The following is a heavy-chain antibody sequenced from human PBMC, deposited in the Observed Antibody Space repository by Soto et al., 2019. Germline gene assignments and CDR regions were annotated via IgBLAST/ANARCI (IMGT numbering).Heavy chain of an antibody. CDR1: GLPFSTYA. Sequence: EVQLLESGGGLVQPGGPLRLSCAASGLPFSTYAMNRVRQAAGRGPEWVSHIAVTGVTYYADSVKGRFTISRDNSKNTLFLQMNSLRAEDTAVYYCAKSLNAATSFDYWGQGTLVTVSS. CDR2: IAVTGVT. CDR3: AKSLNAATSFDY. J-gene: IGHJ4*02. V-gene: IGHV3-23*01. D-gene: IGHD6-25*01.